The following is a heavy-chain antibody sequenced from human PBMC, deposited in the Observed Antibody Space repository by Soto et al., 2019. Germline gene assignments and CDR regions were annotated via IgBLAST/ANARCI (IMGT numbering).Heavy chain of an antibody. CDR1: GLSLSSNGVG. Sequence: QITLKESGPTLVKPTQTLTLTCTFSGLSLSSNGVGVGWIRQPPGKALEWLALIYWDDSKHYSPSLKSRLTITKDSSRNQVVLTMTNMDPVDTATYYCAKEGGGDYILGYWGQVTLVTVSS. CDR3: AKEGGGDYILGY. J-gene: IGHJ4*02. V-gene: IGHV2-5*02. CDR2: IYWDDSK. D-gene: IGHD4-17*01.